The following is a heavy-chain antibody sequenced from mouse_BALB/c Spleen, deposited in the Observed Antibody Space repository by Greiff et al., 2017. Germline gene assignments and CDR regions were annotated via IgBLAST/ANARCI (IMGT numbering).Heavy chain of an antibody. Sequence: EVKVEESGPGLVKPSQSLSLTCTVTGYSITSDYAWNWIRQFPGNKLEWMGYISYSGSTSYNPSLKSRISITRDTSKNQFFLQLNSVTTEDTATYYCETIYYYVSSPAWFVSWGKGTLVTVSA. J-gene: IGHJ3*01. D-gene: IGHD1-1*01. V-gene: IGHV3-2*02. CDR2: ISYSGST. CDR3: ETIYYYVSSPAWFVS. CDR1: GYSITSDYA.